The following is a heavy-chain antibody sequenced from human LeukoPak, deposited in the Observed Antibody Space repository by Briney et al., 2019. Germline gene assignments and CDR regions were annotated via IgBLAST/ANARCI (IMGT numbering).Heavy chain of an antibody. Sequence: GGSLRLSCAASGFTFSSYEMNWVRQAPGKGLEWVSYISSSGSTIYYADSVKGRFTISRDNAKNSLYLQMNSLRAEDTAVYYCARAGSGRSPDWFDPWGQGTLVTVSS. CDR1: GFTFSSYE. CDR3: ARAGSGRSPDWFDP. D-gene: IGHD1-26*01. CDR2: ISSSGSTI. J-gene: IGHJ5*02. V-gene: IGHV3-48*03.